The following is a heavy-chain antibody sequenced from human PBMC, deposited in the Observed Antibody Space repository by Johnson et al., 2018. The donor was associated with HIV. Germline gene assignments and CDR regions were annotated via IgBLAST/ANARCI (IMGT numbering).Heavy chain of an antibody. CDR2: IYSGGDT. CDR1: GFTVSSNY. D-gene: IGHD7-27*01. J-gene: IGHJ3*02. V-gene: IGHV3-66*01. Sequence: VQLVESGGGLVQPGGSLRLSCAVSGFTVSSNYITWVRQAPGKGLEWISVIYSGGDTYYADSVKGRFTISRDDSKNTLYLQMNSLRAEDTAVYYCARDLTNWGVGDAFDIWGQGTMVTVSS. CDR3: ARDLTNWGVGDAFDI.